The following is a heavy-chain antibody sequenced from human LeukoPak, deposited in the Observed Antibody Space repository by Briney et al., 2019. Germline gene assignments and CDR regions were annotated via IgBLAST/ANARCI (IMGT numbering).Heavy chain of an antibody. V-gene: IGHV4-34*01. CDR3: ARGYRPLAYYYGSGSFNWFDP. D-gene: IGHD3-10*01. Sequence: SETLSLTCAVYGGSFSGYYWSWIRQPPGKGLEWIREINHSGSTNYNPSLKSRVTISVDTSKNQFSLKLSSVTAADTAVYYCARGYRPLAYYYGSGSFNWFDPWGQGTLVTVSS. CDR2: INHSGST. CDR1: GGSFSGYY. J-gene: IGHJ5*02.